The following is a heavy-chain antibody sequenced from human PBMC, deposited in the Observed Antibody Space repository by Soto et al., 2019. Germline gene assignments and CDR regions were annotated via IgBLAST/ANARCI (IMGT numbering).Heavy chain of an antibody. Sequence: SETLSLSCTVSGGSITSISCYWAWIRQPPGRGLEWIGSIYYNGSTYYNPSFKSRVTISIDTSKSQFSLKLSSVTATDTAVYHCARGFYDDNSRYWYLGQVTLVTVS. J-gene: IGHJ4*02. CDR2: IYYNGST. CDR1: GGSITSISCY. CDR3: ARGFYDDNSRYWY. D-gene: IGHD3-22*01. V-gene: IGHV4-39*01.